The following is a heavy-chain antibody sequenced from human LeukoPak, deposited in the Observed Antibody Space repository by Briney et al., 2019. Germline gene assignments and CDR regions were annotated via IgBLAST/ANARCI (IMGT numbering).Heavy chain of an antibody. CDR1: GFTFSGYP. CDR3: AKGWVTDRSHFDH. CDR2: ISGSGGST. Sequence: GGSLRLSCAASGFTFSGYPMSWVRQAPGKGLEWVSTISGSGGSTYSADSVKGRFTISRDNSKNTLYLQMNSLRAEDTAVYYCAKGWVTDRSHFDHWGQGTLVTASS. J-gene: IGHJ5*02. D-gene: IGHD5-18*01. V-gene: IGHV3-23*01.